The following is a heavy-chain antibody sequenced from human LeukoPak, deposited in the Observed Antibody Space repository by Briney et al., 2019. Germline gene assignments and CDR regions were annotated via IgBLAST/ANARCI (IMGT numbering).Heavy chain of an antibody. D-gene: IGHD4-23*01. V-gene: IGHV4-30-2*01. J-gene: IGHJ3*02. CDR3: ARFDDYGGNSHAFDI. CDR2: INYDGSP. Sequence: SETLSLTCTVSGRSISSGGYFWSWIRHPPGKGLEWLGYINYDGSPHYNSSLKSRVTMSVDRSKNQFSLALLSVTAADTAVYYCARFDDYGGNSHAFDIWGQGTMVTVSS. CDR1: GRSISSGGYF.